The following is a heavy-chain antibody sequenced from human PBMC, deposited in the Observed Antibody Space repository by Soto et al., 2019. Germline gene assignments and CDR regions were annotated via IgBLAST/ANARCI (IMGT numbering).Heavy chain of an antibody. V-gene: IGHV5-51*01. CDR3: ARNRLDTDYYYGMDV. J-gene: IGHJ6*02. CDR2: IYPGDSDT. Sequence: GESLKISCKGSGYSFTSYWIGWVRQMPGKGLEWMGIIYPGDSDTRYSPSFQGQVTISADKSISTAYLQWSSLKTSDTAMYYCARNRLDTDYYYGMDVWGQGTTVTVSS. CDR1: GYSFTSYW. D-gene: IGHD3-9*01.